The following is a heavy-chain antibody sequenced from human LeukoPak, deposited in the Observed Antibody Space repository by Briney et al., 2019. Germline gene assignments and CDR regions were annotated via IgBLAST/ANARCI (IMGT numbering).Heavy chain of an antibody. V-gene: IGHV1-69*13. CDR3: ARVVAAAPHYYYMDV. D-gene: IGHD6-13*01. J-gene: IGHJ6*03. CDR1: GGTFSSYA. CDR2: IIPIFGTA. Sequence: SVKVSCKASGGTFSSYAISWVRQAPGQGLEWMGGIIPIFGTANYAQKFQGRVTITADESTSTAYMELSSLRSEDTAVYYCARVVAAAPHYYYMDVWGKGTTVTVSS.